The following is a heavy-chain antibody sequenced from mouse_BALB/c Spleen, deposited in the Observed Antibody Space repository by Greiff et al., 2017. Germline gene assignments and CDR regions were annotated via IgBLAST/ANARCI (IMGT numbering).Heavy chain of an antibody. CDR2: IDPSDSYT. V-gene: IGHV1-69*02. Sequence: QVQLQQPGAELVKPGASVKLSCKASGYTFTSYWLHWVKQRPGQGLEWIGEIDPSDSYTNYNQKFKGKATLTVDKSSSTAYMQHSSLTSEDSAVYYCARLDYYGSPFAYWGQGTLVTVSA. CDR1: GYTFTSYW. J-gene: IGHJ3*01. D-gene: IGHD1-1*01. CDR3: ARLDYYGSPFAY.